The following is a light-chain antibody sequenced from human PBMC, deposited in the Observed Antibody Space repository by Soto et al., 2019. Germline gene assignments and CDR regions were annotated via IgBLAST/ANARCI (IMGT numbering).Light chain of an antibody. J-gene: IGLJ2*01. CDR2: EGS. V-gene: IGLV2-23*01. Sequence: QSALTQPASVSGSPGQSITISCTGTRSDVGSYNLVSWYQQHPGKAPKLMIYEGSKRPSGDSNRFSSSKSDNTASLTISGLQAKDEADYYCYSYAGSRIHVVFGGGTKLTVL. CDR3: YSYAGSRIHVV. CDR1: RSDVGSYNL.